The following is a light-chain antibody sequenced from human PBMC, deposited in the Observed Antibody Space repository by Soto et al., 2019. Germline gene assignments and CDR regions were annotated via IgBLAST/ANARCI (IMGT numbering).Light chain of an antibody. J-gene: IGLJ2*01. CDR3: SSYTSSSTRVV. Sequence: QSALTQQASVSGSPGQSITISCTGTSSDFGGYNYVSWYQQHPGKAPKLMIYDGSNRPSGVSTRFSDSKSGNTASLTIAGLQAEDEADYYCSSYTSSSTRVVFGGGTKLTVL. CDR2: DGS. CDR1: SSDFGGYNY. V-gene: IGLV2-14*01.